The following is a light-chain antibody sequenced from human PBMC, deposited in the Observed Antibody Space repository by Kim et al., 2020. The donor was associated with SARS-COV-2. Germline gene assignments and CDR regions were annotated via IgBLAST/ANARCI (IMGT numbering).Light chain of an antibody. CDR3: SSYTSSSTL. CDR2: DVS. V-gene: IGLV2-14*01. CDR1: SSDVGGYNY. J-gene: IGLJ2*01. Sequence: QSALTQPASVSGSPGQSITISCTGTSSDVGGYNYVSWYQQHPGKAPKLMIYDVSKRPSGVSNRFSGSKSGNTASLTISGLQAEDAADYYCSSYTSSSTLFGGGTQLTVL.